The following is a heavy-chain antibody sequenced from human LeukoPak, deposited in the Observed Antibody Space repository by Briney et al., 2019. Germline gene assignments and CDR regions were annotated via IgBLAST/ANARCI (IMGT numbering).Heavy chain of an antibody. J-gene: IGHJ5*02. D-gene: IGHD6-6*01. Sequence: GGSLRLSCAASGFTSCSYEMNWVREAPGKGLEWVSYISSSGSTIYYADSVKGRFTISRDNAKNSLYLQMNSLRAEDTAVYYCARGPRKQLDRTMFHWFDPWGQGTLVTVSS. CDR1: GFTSCSYE. CDR3: ARGPRKQLDRTMFHWFDP. CDR2: ISSSGSTI. V-gene: IGHV3-48*03.